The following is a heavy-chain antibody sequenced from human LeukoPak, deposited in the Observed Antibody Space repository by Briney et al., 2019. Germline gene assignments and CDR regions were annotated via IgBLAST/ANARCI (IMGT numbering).Heavy chain of an antibody. Sequence: SETLSLTCTVSGGSISSYYWSWIRQPPGKGLEWIGYIYYSGSTNYNPSLKSRVTISVDTSKNQFSLKLSSVTAADTAVYYCARYPYYYGSGSYDYWGQETLVTVSS. V-gene: IGHV4-59*01. CDR3: ARYPYYYGSGSYDY. CDR2: IYYSGST. CDR1: GGSISSYY. D-gene: IGHD3-10*01. J-gene: IGHJ4*02.